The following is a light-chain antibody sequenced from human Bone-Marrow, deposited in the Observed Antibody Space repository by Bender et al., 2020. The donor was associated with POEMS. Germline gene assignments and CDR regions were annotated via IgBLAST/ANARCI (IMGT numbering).Light chain of an antibody. Sequence: QSALTQPRSVSGSPGQSVIISCTGTSNDVGGYNYVSWYQQHPGKAPKVMIYDVNKRPSGVPGRFYASKSGNTASLTISGLQAEDEADYYCCSYVGSYTWVFGGGTKLTVL. CDR3: CSYVGSYTWV. CDR2: DVN. CDR1: SNDVGGYNY. J-gene: IGLJ3*02. V-gene: IGLV2-11*01.